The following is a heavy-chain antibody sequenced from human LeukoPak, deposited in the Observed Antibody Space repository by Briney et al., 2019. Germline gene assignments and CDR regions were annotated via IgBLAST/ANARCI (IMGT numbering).Heavy chain of an antibody. D-gene: IGHD3-22*01. CDR1: GFTFSFYW. V-gene: IGHV3-7*04. CDR2: IKQDGSEK. CDR3: ARDEHQYYSESSGRFDF. J-gene: IGHJ4*02. Sequence: GGSLRLSCVASGFTFSFYWMAWVRQAPGKGLEWVANIKQDGSEKYYVDSARGRFTISRDDAKNSLYLQMNSLRAEDTAVYYCARDEHQYYSESSGRFDFWGQGVLVTVSS.